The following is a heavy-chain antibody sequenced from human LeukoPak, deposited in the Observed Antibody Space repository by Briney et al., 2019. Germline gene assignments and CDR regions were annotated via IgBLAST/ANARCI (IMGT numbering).Heavy chain of an antibody. D-gene: IGHD1-26*01. CDR3: AKDSGSYDGTYYFDY. V-gene: IGHV3-9*01. CDR2: ISWNSGSI. Sequence: PGRSLRLSCAAPGFTFDDYAVHWVRQAPGKGLEWVSGISWNSGSIGYADSVKGRFTISRDNAKNSLYLQMNSLRAEDTALYYCAKDSGSYDGTYYFDYWGQGTLVTVSS. CDR1: GFTFDDYA. J-gene: IGHJ4*02.